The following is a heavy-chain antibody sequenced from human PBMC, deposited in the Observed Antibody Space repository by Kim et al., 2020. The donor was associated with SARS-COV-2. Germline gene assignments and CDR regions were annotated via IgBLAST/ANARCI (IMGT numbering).Heavy chain of an antibody. Sequence: ASVKVSCKSSGYTFTSYGISWVRQAPGQGLEWMGWISAYNGNTNYAQKLQGRVTMTTDTSTSTAYMELRSLRSDDTAVYYCARYLSIYGDYFDYYYGMDVWGQGTTVTVSS. CDR1: GYTFTSYG. V-gene: IGHV1-18*01. CDR2: ISAYNGNT. CDR3: ARYLSIYGDYFDYYYGMDV. J-gene: IGHJ6*02. D-gene: IGHD4-17*01.